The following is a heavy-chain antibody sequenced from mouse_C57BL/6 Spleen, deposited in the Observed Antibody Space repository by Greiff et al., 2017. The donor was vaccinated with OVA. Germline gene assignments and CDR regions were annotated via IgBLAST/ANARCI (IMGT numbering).Heavy chain of an antibody. CDR1: GYSFTSYY. D-gene: IGHD1-1*01. J-gene: IGHJ1*03. CDR3: AREEGGSSYKYCDV. Sequence: VQLQESGPELVKPGASVKISCKASGYSFTSYYIHWVKQRPGQGLEWIGWIYPGSGNTKYNEKFKGKATLTADTSSSTAYMQLSSLTSEDSAVYYCAREEGGSSYKYCDVWGTGTTVTVSS. CDR2: IYPGSGNT. V-gene: IGHV1-66*01.